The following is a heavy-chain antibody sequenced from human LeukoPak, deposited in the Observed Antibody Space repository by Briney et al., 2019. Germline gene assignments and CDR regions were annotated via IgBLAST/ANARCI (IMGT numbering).Heavy chain of an antibody. D-gene: IGHD2-15*01. J-gene: IGHJ5*02. CDR3: AKDPCSGGSCYSWFDP. CDR2: IRYDGSNK. Sequence: GGSLRLSCAASGFTFSGYGMHWVRQAPGKGLEWVAFIRYDGSNKYYADSVKGRFTISRDNSKNTLYLQMNSLRAEDTAVYYCAKDPCSGGSCYSWFDPWGQGTLVTVSS. V-gene: IGHV3-30*02. CDR1: GFTFSGYG.